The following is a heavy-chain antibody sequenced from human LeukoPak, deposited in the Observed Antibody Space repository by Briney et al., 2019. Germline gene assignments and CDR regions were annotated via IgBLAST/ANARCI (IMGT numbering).Heavy chain of an antibody. CDR3: AKDAPVNIVVVPAANS. Sequence: QTGGSLRPSCAASGFTFSSYAMSWVRQAPGKGLEWVSAISGSGGSTYYADSVKGRFTISRDNSKNTLYLQMNSLRAEDTAVYYCAKDAPVNIVVVPAANSWGQGTLVTVSS. V-gene: IGHV3-23*01. J-gene: IGHJ4*02. CDR1: GFTFSSYA. CDR2: ISGSGGST. D-gene: IGHD2-2*01.